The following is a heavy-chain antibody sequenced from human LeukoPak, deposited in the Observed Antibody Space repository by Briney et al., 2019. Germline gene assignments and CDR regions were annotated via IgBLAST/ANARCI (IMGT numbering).Heavy chain of an antibody. CDR1: GFTLSYYA. D-gene: IGHD1-26*01. J-gene: IGHJ4*02. CDR2: ISYDGSNK. V-gene: IGHV3-30*04. CDR3: ARDPQSGELDY. Sequence: GGSLRLSCAASGFTLSYYAMHWVRQAPGKGLAWVAVISYDGSNKYYADSMKGRFTISRDNSKNTLYLQMNSLRAEDTAVYYCARDPQSGELDYWGQGTLVTVSS.